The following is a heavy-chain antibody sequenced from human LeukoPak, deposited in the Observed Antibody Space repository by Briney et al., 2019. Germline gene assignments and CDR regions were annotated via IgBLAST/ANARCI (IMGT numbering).Heavy chain of an antibody. V-gene: IGHV3-13*01. CDR3: AALGGSTY. D-gene: IGHD1-26*01. CDR2: MGTAGDT. Sequence: GRSLRLSCAASGFTFSSYDVHWVRQATGRGLEWVSAMGTAGDTYYAGSVKGRFTISREDAKNSFYLQMNSLRAGDTAVYYCAALGGSTYWGQGTVVTVSS. CDR1: GFTFSSYD. J-gene: IGHJ4*02.